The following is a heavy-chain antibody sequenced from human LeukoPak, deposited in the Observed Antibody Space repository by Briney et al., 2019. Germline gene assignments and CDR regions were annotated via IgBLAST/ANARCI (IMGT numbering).Heavy chain of an antibody. CDR3: TIRKGGPMRGHWFDP. CDR1: GYTASESY. CDR2: FDPESGKK. Sequence: AAVTVSCKISGYTASESYIHWLRQAPGKGLEWMGGFDPESGKKLYAQKLQGRVRMTGDTSADTGYMELSSLRSEDTAVYYCTIRKGGPMRGHWFDPWGQGTLVTVPS. J-gene: IGHJ5*02. V-gene: IGHV1-24*01. D-gene: IGHD2-15*01.